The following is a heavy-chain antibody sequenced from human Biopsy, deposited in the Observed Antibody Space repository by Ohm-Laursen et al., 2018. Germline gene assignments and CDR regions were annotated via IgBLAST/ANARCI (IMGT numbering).Heavy chain of an antibody. Sequence: EASVKVSCKASGYTFPSYGISWVRQASGQGLEWMGWISAYNGNRNYAQKFQGRVTMTTDTSTSTAYMELRSLRSDDTAVYFCAREEDNSGYDYYGMDVWGQGTTVTVSS. J-gene: IGHJ6*02. D-gene: IGHD3-22*01. CDR3: AREEDNSGYDYYGMDV. CDR1: GYTFPSYG. V-gene: IGHV1-18*01. CDR2: ISAYNGNR.